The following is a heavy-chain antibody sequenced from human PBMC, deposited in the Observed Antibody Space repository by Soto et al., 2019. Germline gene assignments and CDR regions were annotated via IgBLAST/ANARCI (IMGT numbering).Heavy chain of an antibody. CDR2: TYYSENT. J-gene: IGHJ4*02. Sequence: TLSLTCTVSGVSISSGGYYWNWIRQHPGKGLEWIGYTYYSENTYYNPSLNSRITISADTSKNQFSLKLSSVTAADTAVYYCARLSSSGWPIDSWGQGTLVTVYS. CDR1: GVSISSGGYY. D-gene: IGHD6-19*01. V-gene: IGHV4-31*03. CDR3: ARLSSSGWPIDS.